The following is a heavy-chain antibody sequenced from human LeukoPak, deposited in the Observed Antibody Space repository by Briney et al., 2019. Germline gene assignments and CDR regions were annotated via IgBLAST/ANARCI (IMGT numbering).Heavy chain of an antibody. D-gene: IGHD3-22*01. CDR1: GFTFSSYE. V-gene: IGHV3-48*03. CDR3: AKDRSYYDSSGAFDY. CDR2: ISSSGSTI. J-gene: IGHJ4*02. Sequence: GGSLRLSCAASGFTFSSYEMNWVRQAPGKGLEWVSYISSSGSTIYYADSVKGRFTISRDNAKNSLYLQMNSLRAEDTAVYYCAKDRSYYDSSGAFDYWGQGTLVTVSS.